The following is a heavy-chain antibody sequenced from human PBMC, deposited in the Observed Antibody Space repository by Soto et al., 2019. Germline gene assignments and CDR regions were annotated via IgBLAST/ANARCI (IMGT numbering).Heavy chain of an antibody. CDR1: GGTFSSYT. Sequence: SVKVSCKASGGTFSSYTISWVRQAPGQGLEWMGRIIPILGIANYAQKFQGRVTITADKSTSTAYMELSSLRSEDTAVYYCARAPGGSSFPFHYWGQGTLVTVSS. CDR2: IIPILGIA. V-gene: IGHV1-69*02. J-gene: IGHJ4*02. D-gene: IGHD6-6*01. CDR3: ARAPGGSSFPFHY.